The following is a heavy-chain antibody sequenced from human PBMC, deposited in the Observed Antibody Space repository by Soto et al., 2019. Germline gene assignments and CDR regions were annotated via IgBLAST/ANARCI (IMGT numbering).Heavy chain of an antibody. CDR3: AHRPSYCSGGSCYSGFDY. CDR1: GFSLSTSGVG. J-gene: IGHJ4*02. V-gene: IGHV2-5*02. CDR2: IYWDDDK. Sequence: QITLKESGPPLVKPTQTLTLTCTFSGFSLSTSGVGVGWLRQPPGKALEWLALIYWDDDKRYSPSLKSRLTITKDTSKNQVVLTMTNMDPVDTATYYCAHRPSYCSGGSCYSGFDYWGQGTLVTVSS. D-gene: IGHD2-15*01.